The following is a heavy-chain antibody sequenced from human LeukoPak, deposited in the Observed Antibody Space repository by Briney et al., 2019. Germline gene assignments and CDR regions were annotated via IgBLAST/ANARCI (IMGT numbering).Heavy chain of an antibody. Sequence: SETLSLTCTVSGASISSYYWSWIRQPPGKGLEWIGYIYYSGSTDYNPSLKSRVTISVDTSKDQFSLKLNSVTAADTAVYYCARLNFHGSSSQSRSVDYWGQGTLVTVSS. J-gene: IGHJ4*02. CDR2: IYYSGST. CDR1: GASISSYY. D-gene: IGHD6-13*01. V-gene: IGHV4-59*08. CDR3: ARLNFHGSSSQSRSVDY.